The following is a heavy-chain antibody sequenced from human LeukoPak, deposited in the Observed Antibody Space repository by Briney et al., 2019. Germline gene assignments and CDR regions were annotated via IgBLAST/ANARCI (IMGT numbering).Heavy chain of an antibody. V-gene: IGHV5-51*01. Sequence: GESLKISCKGSGYSFISYWIGWVRQMPGKGLEWMGIIYPGDSDTRYSPSFQGQVTISADKSISTAYLQWSSLKASDTAMYYCAATSDCSGGSCYSGFDYWGQGTLVTVSS. CDR3: AATSDCSGGSCYSGFDY. J-gene: IGHJ4*02. CDR2: IYPGDSDT. CDR1: GYSFISYW. D-gene: IGHD2-15*01.